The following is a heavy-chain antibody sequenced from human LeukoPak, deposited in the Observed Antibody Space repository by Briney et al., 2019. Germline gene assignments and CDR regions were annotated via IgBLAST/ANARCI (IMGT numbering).Heavy chain of an antibody. V-gene: IGHV1-46*01. CDR1: GYTFTSYY. J-gene: IGHJ6*02. Sequence: GASVKVSCKASGYTFTSYYMHWVRQAPGQGLEWMGIINPSGGSTSYAQKFQGRVTMTRDTSTSTVYMELSRLRSDDTAVYYCARPRGRLYDRYYYGMDVWGQGTTVTVSS. D-gene: IGHD3-16*01. CDR3: ARPRGRLYDRYYYGMDV. CDR2: INPSGGST.